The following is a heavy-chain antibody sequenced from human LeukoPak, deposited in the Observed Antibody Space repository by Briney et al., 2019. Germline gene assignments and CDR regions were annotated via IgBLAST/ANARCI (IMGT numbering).Heavy chain of an antibody. V-gene: IGHV1-46*01. D-gene: IGHD6-19*01. CDR2: LTPNSGDT. J-gene: IGHJ4*02. Sequence: ASVKVSCKASGYTFTSYDINWVRQATGQALEWMGILTPNSGDTTYAQKFQGRITMTRDTSTSTVYMELSSLRFEDTAVYHCARDSTGWSVDYWGQGTLVTVSS. CDR3: ARDSTGWSVDY. CDR1: GYTFTSYD.